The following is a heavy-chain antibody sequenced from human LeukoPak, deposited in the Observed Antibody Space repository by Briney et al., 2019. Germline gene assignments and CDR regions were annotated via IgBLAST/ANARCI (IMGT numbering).Heavy chain of an antibody. CDR2: INQDASEI. D-gene: IGHD2-21*02. V-gene: IGHV3-7*01. Sequence: PGGSLRLSCVVSGFTFSTYWMSWVRQAPGKGLEWVGNINQDASEINYVDSVRGRFTISRDNAKNSLHLQMNSLRAEDTAVYYCATDRDNSDWQKRFDSWGQGTLVTVSS. CDR3: ATDRDNSDWQKRFDS. CDR1: GFTFSTYW. J-gene: IGHJ4*02.